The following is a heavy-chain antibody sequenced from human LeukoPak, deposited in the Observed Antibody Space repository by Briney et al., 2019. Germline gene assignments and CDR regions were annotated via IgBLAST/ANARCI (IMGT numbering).Heavy chain of an antibody. CDR3: ARMSDILTGHYPQWFDP. Sequence: GASVKVSCKASGYTFTGYYMHWVRQDPGQGLEWMGWINPNSGGTSYAQKFQGRVTMTRDTSVSTAYMELSRLRSDDTAVYYCARMSDILTGHYPQWFDPWGQGTLVTVSS. CDR2: INPNSGGT. J-gene: IGHJ5*02. D-gene: IGHD3-9*01. V-gene: IGHV1-2*02. CDR1: GYTFTGYY.